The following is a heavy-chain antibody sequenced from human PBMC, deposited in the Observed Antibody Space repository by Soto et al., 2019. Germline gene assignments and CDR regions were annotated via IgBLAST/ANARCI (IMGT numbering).Heavy chain of an antibody. CDR3: VKGRSSGWKQDPYNWFDP. CDR1: GFTFSSYT. Sequence: EVQLVESGGGLVQPGGSLRLSYSASGFTFSSYTMHWVRQAPGKGLEYVSAISSNGGSTYYADSVKGRFTISRDNSKNTLYLQMSSLRAEDTAVYYCVKGRSSGWKQDPYNWFDPWGQGTLVTVSS. J-gene: IGHJ5*02. CDR2: ISSNGGST. V-gene: IGHV3-64D*06. D-gene: IGHD6-19*01.